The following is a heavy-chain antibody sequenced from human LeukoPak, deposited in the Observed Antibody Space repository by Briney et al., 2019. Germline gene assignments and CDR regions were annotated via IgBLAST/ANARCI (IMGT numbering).Heavy chain of an antibody. V-gene: IGHV3-23*01. Sequence: GGSLRLSCAASGFTFSSYAMSWVRQAPGKGLEWVSAISGSGGSTYYADSVKGRFTISRDNSKNTLYLQMNSLRAEDTAVYYCSRSPPLSDSSGYYSYYFDYWGQGTLVTVSS. CDR3: SRSPPLSDSSGYYSYYFDY. J-gene: IGHJ4*02. CDR1: GFTFSSYA. CDR2: ISGSGGST. D-gene: IGHD3-22*01.